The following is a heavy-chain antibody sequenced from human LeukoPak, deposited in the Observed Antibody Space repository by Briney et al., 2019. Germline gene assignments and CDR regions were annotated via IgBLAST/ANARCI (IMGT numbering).Heavy chain of an antibody. J-gene: IGHJ6*02. Sequence: GGSLRLSYAASGFTFSSYAMSWVRQAPGKGLEWVSTVSSGDGITYYADPVKGRFTISRDNSQHTLYLQVSSLRAEDTAVYFCAKSVFHIMTDYYFALDVWGQGTTVTVSS. V-gene: IGHV3-23*01. CDR2: VSSGDGIT. CDR3: AKSVFHIMTDYYFALDV. D-gene: IGHD3-9*01. CDR1: GFTFSSYA.